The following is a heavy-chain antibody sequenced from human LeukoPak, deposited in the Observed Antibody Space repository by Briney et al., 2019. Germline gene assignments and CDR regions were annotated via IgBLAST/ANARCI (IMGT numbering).Heavy chain of an antibody. CDR3: AIHDYGDRDAFDI. CDR2: VYSSGST. D-gene: IGHD4-17*01. J-gene: IGHJ3*02. Sequence: SETLSLTCTVSGGSISSGTYYWRWIRQPAGKGLEWIGRVYSSGSTSYNPSLESRVTISVDTSKNRFSLKLSSVTAADTAVYYCAIHDYGDRDAFDIWGQGTMVTVSS. CDR1: GGSISSGTYY. V-gene: IGHV4-61*02.